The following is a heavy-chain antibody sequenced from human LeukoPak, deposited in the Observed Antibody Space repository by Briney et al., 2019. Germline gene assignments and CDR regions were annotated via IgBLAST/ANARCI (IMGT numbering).Heavy chain of an antibody. Sequence: PGGSLRLSCAASGFTFSSYSMTWVRPAPGKGLEWVSAISGSGGTTYYADSVKGRFTISRDNSKNTLYLQMNSLRAEDTAIYYCAKEGITFRPALYYFDYWGRGTLVTVSS. D-gene: IGHD1-20*01. CDR3: AKEGITFRPALYYFDY. CDR2: ISGSGGTT. J-gene: IGHJ4*02. CDR1: GFTFSSYS. V-gene: IGHV3-23*01.